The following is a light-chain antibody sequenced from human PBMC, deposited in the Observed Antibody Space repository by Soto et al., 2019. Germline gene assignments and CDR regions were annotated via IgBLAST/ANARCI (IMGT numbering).Light chain of an antibody. CDR2: GAS. CDR3: QQSYTAPYT. V-gene: IGKV1-39*01. Sequence: DIQMTQSPSSLSASVGDAVSLTCRASRSISNYLNWYQQKPGRAPKLLISGASSLQRGVPSRFSGSGSRTTFTLTITSLQPDDFAIYFCQQSYTAPYTFGPGIKVEIK. J-gene: IGKJ3*01. CDR1: RSISNY.